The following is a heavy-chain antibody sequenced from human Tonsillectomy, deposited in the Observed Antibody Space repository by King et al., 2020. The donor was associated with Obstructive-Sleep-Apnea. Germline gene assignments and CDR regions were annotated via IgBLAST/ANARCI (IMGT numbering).Heavy chain of an antibody. J-gene: IGHJ4*02. Sequence: VQLVESGRGVVQPGRSLRLSCAASGITFSTYVMHWVRQAPGKGLEWVAVISYDENIKYYADSVTGRFTISRDNSKKTLYLQMSSLRAEDTAVYYCLTYRSKNKDYWGEGTLVTVSS. V-gene: IGHV3-30*03. CDR1: GITFSTYV. CDR2: ISYDENIK. CDR3: LTYRSKNKDY. D-gene: IGHD6-13*01.